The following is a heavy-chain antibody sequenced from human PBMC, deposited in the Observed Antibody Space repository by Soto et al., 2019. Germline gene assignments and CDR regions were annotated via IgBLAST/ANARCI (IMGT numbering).Heavy chain of an antibody. Sequence: GGSLRLSCAASGFTFSSYGMHWVRQAPGKGLEWVAVISYDGSNKYYADSVKGRFTISRDNSKNTLYLQMNSLRAEDTAVYYSAKGLSDSSGYYYGGAYFDYWGQGTLVTVSS. CDR3: AKGLSDSSGYYYGGAYFDY. CDR2: ISYDGSNK. CDR1: GFTFSSYG. J-gene: IGHJ4*02. V-gene: IGHV3-30*18. D-gene: IGHD3-22*01.